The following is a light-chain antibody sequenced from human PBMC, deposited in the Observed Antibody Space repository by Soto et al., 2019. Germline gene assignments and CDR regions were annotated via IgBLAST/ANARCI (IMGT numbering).Light chain of an antibody. CDR1: QSVSSY. CDR3: QQRSNWPPGLT. V-gene: IGKV3-11*01. Sequence: EIVLTQSPATLSLSPGERATLSCRASQSVSSYLAWYQQKPGQAPRLLIYDASNRATGIPARFSGSGSGTDFAHTISCLEPEDFAVYYCQQRSNWPPGLTFGGGTKVEIK. CDR2: DAS. J-gene: IGKJ4*01.